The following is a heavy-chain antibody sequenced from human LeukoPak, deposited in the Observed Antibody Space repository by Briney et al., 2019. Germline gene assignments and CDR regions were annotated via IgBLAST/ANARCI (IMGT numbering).Heavy chain of an antibody. D-gene: IGHD3-22*01. J-gene: IGHJ4*02. CDR2: IKQDGGEK. Sequence: GGSLRLSCAASGFTFSSYWMSWVRQAPGKGLEWVANIKQDGGEKYYVDSVKGRFTISRDNAKNSLYLQMNSLRAEDTAVYYCARARQTMIVVWGARRNDDYFDYWGQGTLVTVSS. CDR3: ARARQTMIVVWGARRNDDYFDY. CDR1: GFTFSSYW. V-gene: IGHV3-7*03.